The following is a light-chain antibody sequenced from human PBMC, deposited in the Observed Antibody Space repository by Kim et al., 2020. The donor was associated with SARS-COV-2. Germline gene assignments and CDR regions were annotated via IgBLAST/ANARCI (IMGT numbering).Light chain of an antibody. CDR2: GAS. J-gene: IGKJ4*01. CDR1: QSVSSN. V-gene: IGKV3-15*01. Sequence: VVMTQPPATLSVSPGERATLSCRASQSVSSNIAWYQQKPGQAPRLLIYGASTRATGIPARFSGSGSGTEFTLTISSLQSEDFAVYYCQEYNNWPPLTFGGGTKVEIK. CDR3: QEYNNWPPLT.